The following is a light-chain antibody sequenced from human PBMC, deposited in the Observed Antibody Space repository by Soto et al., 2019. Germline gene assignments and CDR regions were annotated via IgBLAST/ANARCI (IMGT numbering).Light chain of an antibody. V-gene: IGKV3-20*01. CDR1: QSVSSSY. Sequence: EIVLTQSPGTLSLSPGERATLSCRASQSVSSSYLGWYQQKPGQAPRLLIYGASSRATGIPDRFSGSGSGADFTLTISRLEPEDFAVYYCQQDGSSLFTFGPGTKVDIK. CDR2: GAS. CDR3: QQDGSSLFT. J-gene: IGKJ3*01.